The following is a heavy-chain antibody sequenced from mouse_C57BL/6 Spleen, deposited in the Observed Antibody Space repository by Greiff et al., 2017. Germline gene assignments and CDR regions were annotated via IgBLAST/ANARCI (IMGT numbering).Heavy chain of an antibody. D-gene: IGHD1-1*01. CDR2: IHPNGGST. V-gene: IGHV1-64*01. Sequence: QVQLQQPGAELVKPGASVKLSCKASGYTFTSYWMHWVKQRPGQGLEWIGMIHPNGGSTNYNEMFKSKATLTVDKSSSTAYMKLSSLTAEDSAVYYCANYYGSGDGCAYWGQGTLVTVSA. CDR3: ANYYGSGDGCAY. J-gene: IGHJ3*01. CDR1: GYTFTSYW.